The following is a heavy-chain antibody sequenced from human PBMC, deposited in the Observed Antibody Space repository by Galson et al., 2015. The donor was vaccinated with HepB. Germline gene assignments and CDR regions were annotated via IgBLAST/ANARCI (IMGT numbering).Heavy chain of an antibody. Sequence: SVKVSCKASGYTFTSYGISWVRQAPGQGLEWMGWLSAYNGNTNYAQKLQGRVTMTTDTSTSTAYMELRSLRSDDTAVYYCARAVSSYGYVSYDYYGMDVWGQGTTVTVSS. CDR3: ARAVSSYGYVSYDYYGMDV. V-gene: IGHV1-18*04. J-gene: IGHJ6*02. CDR1: GYTFTSYG. CDR2: LSAYNGNT. D-gene: IGHD5-18*01.